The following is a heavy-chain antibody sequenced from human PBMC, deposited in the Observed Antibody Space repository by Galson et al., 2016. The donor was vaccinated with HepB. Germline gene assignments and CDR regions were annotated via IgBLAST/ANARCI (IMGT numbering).Heavy chain of an antibody. J-gene: IGHJ6*04. D-gene: IGHD3/OR15-3a*01. V-gene: IGHV3-66*02. CDR1: GFTVSSHY. Sequence: SLRLSCAVSGFTVSSHYMSWVRQAPGKGLEWVSVIYSGGTTDYAVSVKGRFTISRDESKNTLYLQMNSLRGDDTAVYFCARDGLRYGMDVWGKGTTVTVSS. CDR3: ARDGLRYGMDV. CDR2: IYSGGTT.